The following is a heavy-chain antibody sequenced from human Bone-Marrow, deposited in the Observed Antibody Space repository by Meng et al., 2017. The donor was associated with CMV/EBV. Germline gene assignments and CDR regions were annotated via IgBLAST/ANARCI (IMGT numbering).Heavy chain of an antibody. CDR2: ISSSGSTI. CDR3: ARDSPPYYYGMDV. J-gene: IGHJ6*02. Sequence: GGSLRLSCAASGFTFSDYYMSWIRQAPGKGLEWVSYISSSGSTIYYADSVKGRFAISRDNAKNSLYLQMNSLRAEDTAVYYCARDSPPYYYGMDVWGQGTTVTVSS. V-gene: IGHV3-11*01. CDR1: GFTFSDYY.